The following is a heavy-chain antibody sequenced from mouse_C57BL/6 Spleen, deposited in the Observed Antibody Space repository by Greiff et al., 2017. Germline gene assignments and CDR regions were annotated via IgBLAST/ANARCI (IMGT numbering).Heavy chain of an antibody. CDR2: IWSGGST. CDR1: GFSLTSYG. CDR3: AREAFITTVVGWYFDV. V-gene: IGHV2-2*01. D-gene: IGHD1-1*01. J-gene: IGHJ1*03. Sequence: QVQLKESGPGLVQPSPSLSITCTVSGFSLTSYGVHWVRQSPGKGLEWLGVIWSGGSTDYNAAFISRLSISKDNSKSQVFFKMNSLQADDTAIYYWAREAFITTVVGWYFDVWGTGTTVTVSS.